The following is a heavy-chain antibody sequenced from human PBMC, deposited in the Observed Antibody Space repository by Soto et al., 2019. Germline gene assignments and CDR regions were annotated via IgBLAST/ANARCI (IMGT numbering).Heavy chain of an antibody. CDR1: GGSISSSSYY. CDR3: ARLGLAWQAMAFWSGYYANWFDP. D-gene: IGHD3-3*01. J-gene: IGHJ5*02. CDR2: IYYSGST. V-gene: IGHV4-39*01. Sequence: PSETLSLTCTVSGGSISSSSYYWGWIRQPPGKGLARIGSIYYSGSTYYNPSLKSRVTISVDTSKNQFSLKLSSVTAADTAVYYCARLGLAWQAMAFWSGYYANWFDPWGQGTLVTVSS.